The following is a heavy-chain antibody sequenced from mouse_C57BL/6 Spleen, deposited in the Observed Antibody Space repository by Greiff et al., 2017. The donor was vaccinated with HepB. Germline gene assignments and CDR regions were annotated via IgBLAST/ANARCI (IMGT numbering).Heavy chain of an antibody. CDR2: IHPNSGST. CDR1: GYTFTSYW. D-gene: IGHD2-1*01. CDR3: AREAVYYGNSHAMDY. J-gene: IGHJ4*01. Sequence: QVQLQQPGAELVKPGASVKLSCKASGYTFTSYWMHWVKPRPGQGLEWIGMIHPNSGSTNYNEKFQSKATLTVDKSSSTAYMQLSSLTSEDSAVYYCAREAVYYGNSHAMDYWGQGTSVTVSA. V-gene: IGHV1-64*01.